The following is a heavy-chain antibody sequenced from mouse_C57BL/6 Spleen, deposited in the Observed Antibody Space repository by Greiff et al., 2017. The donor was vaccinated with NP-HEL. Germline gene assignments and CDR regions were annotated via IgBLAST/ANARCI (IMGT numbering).Heavy chain of an antibody. V-gene: IGHV1-76*01. J-gene: IGHJ1*03. CDR2: IYPGSGNT. D-gene: IGHD1-1*01. CDR1: GYTFTDYY. Sequence: QVQLKQSGAELVRPGASVKLSCKASGYTFTDYYINWVKQRPGQGLEWIARIYPGSGNTYYNEKFKGKATLTAEKSSSTAYMQLSSLTSEDSAVYFCARSDGSSYEGDFDVWGTGTTVTVSS. CDR3: ARSDGSSYEGDFDV.